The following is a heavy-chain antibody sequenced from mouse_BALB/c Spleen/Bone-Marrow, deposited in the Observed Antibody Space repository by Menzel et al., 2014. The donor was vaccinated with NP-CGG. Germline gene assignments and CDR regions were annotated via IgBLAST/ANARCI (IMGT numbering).Heavy chain of an antibody. J-gene: IGHJ3*01. CDR3: AREGGNFPLFAY. CDR2: ISTYYGDA. D-gene: IGHD2-1*01. CDR1: GYTFTDYA. Sequence: QVQLQQSGAELVRPGVSVKISCKGSGYTFTDYAMHWVKQSHAKSLEWIGVISTYYGDASYNQKFKGKATMTVDKSSSTTYMELARLTSEDSAIYYCAREGGNFPLFAYWGQGTLVTVSA. V-gene: IGHV1S137*01.